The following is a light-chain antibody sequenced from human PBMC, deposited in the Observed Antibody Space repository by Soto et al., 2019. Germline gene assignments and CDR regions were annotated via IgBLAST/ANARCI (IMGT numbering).Light chain of an antibody. Sequence: EIVMTQSPATLSVSPGERATLSCRASQSVRDNLAWYQQKPGQAPGLLIYGASIRATGIPARFSGSGSETEFTLTLSSLQSEDFATYYCHQYDNWPLTFGPGTKVDIK. CDR2: GAS. V-gene: IGKV3-15*01. CDR1: QSVRDN. J-gene: IGKJ3*01. CDR3: HQYDNWPLT.